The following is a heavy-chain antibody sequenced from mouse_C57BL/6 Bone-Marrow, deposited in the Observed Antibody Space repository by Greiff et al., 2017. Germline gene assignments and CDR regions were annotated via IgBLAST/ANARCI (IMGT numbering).Heavy chain of an antibody. CDR1: GYNIKDDY. V-gene: IGHV14-4*01. J-gene: IGHJ2*01. CDR2: IDPENGDT. Sequence: VQLQQSGAELVRPGASVKLSCTASGYNIKDDYMPWVKQRPEQGLEWIGWIDPENGDTDYAPKFKGKATITADTSSNTASLQLSSRTSEDTAFYDCTTGYCFPCDYWGQGTTLTVSS. D-gene: IGHD1-2*01. CDR3: TTGYCFPCDY.